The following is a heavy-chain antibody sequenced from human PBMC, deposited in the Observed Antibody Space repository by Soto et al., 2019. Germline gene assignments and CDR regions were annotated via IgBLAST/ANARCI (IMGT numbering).Heavy chain of an antibody. CDR2: VYYSGAT. V-gene: IGHV4-31*03. Sequence: SETLSLTCTVSGDSMATGGHYYNWIRQVPGKGLEWIGYVYYSGATHYTPSLRARATISRDTSKNQFSLRLISVTAADTALYYCARDKDLQPTVWGFWGQGIQVTVST. CDR3: ARDKDLQPTVWGF. D-gene: IGHD3-16*01. CDR1: GDSMATGGHY. J-gene: IGHJ4*02.